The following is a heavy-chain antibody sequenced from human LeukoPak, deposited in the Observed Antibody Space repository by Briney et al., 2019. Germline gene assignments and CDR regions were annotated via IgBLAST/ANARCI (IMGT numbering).Heavy chain of an antibody. CDR2: ISWNSGSI. CDR3: AKDWHSAGYYDSSGYYQDY. J-gene: IGHJ4*02. V-gene: IGHV3-9*01. D-gene: IGHD3-22*01. Sequence: PGGSLRLSCAASGFTFDDYAMHWVRQAPGKGLEWVSGISWNSGSIGYADSVKGRFTISRDNAKNSLYLQMNSLRAEDTAVYYCAKDWHSAGYYDSSGYYQDYWGQGTLVTVSS. CDR1: GFTFDDYA.